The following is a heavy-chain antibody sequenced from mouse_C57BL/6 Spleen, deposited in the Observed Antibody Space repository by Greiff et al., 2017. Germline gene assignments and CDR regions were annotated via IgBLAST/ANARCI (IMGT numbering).Heavy chain of an antibody. D-gene: IGHD2-1*01. J-gene: IGHJ4*01. Sequence: QVQLQQPGAELVRPGTSVKLSCKASGYTFTSYWMHWVKQRPGQGLEWIGVIDPSDSYTNYNQQFKGKATLTVDTSSSTAYMQLSSLTSEDSAVYYCARNVDYGNYDYAMDYWGQGTSVTVSS. V-gene: IGHV1-59*01. CDR1: GYTFTSYW. CDR2: IDPSDSYT. CDR3: ARNVDYGNYDYAMDY.